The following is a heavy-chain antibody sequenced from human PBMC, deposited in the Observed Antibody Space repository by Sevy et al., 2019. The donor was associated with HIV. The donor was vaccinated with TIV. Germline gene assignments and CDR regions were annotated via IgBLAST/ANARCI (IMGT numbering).Heavy chain of an antibody. Sequence: GGSLRLSCAGSGFTFGSYWMNWVRQAPGKGLEWVANINEGGNENNYLDSVKGRFTISRDNAENSVYLQVNNLRLEDTAVYFCARGPTYYYDSTGKARPDYWGQGTLVTVSS. V-gene: IGHV3-7*01. CDR2: INEGGNEN. J-gene: IGHJ4*02. CDR1: GFTFGSYW. D-gene: IGHD3-22*01. CDR3: ARGPTYYYDSTGKARPDY.